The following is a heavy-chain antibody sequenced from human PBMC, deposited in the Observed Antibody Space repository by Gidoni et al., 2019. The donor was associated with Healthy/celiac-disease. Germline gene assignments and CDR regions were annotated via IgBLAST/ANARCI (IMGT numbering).Heavy chain of an antibody. D-gene: IGHD3-22*01. V-gene: IGHV4-4*02. CDR2: IYHSGST. CDR1: GGSISSGNW. Sequence: QVQLQESGPGLVKPSGTLSLTCAVSGGSISSGNWWSWVRQPPGKGLEWIGEIYHSGSTNYNPSLKSRVTISVDKSKNQFSLKLSSVTAADTAVYYCARGDTYYYDSSGYYYDYWGQGTLVTVSS. J-gene: IGHJ4*02. CDR3: ARGDTYYYDSSGYYYDY.